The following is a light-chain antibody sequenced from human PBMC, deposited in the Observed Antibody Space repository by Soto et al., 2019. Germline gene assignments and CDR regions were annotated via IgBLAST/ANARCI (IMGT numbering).Light chain of an antibody. CDR1: QSISRW. V-gene: IGKV1-5*01. CDR3: QQYNSYSTWT. J-gene: IGKJ1*01. CDR2: DAS. Sequence: DIQMTQSPSTLSASVGDRVTITCRASQSISRWLAWYQQKPGKAPKILIFDASILKSGVPSRFSGCGSGTEFTLTISSLQPDDFATYYCQQYNSYSTWTFGQGTEVEIK.